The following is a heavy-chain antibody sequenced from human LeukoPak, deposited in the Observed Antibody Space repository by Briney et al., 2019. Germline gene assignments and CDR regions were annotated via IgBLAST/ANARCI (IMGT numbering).Heavy chain of an antibody. Sequence: SETLSLTCTVSGGSISSYYWSWIRQPPGKGLEWIGYIYYSGSTNYNPSLKSRVTISVDTSKNQFSLKLSSVTAADTAVYYCARAVRGKGPFDYWXXXXXVTXSS. CDR1: GGSISSYY. J-gene: IGHJ4*01. CDR2: IYYSGST. D-gene: IGHD3-10*01. CDR3: ARAVRGKGPFDY. V-gene: IGHV4-59*01.